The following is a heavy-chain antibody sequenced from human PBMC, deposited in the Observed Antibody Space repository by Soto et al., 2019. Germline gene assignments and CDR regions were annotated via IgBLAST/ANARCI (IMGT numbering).Heavy chain of an antibody. CDR2: IYYSGST. Sequence: QVQLQESGPGLEKPSETLSLTCTVSGGSISSYYWSWIRQPPGKGLEWIGYIYYSGSTNYNPSLKSRVTISVDTSKNQFSLKLSSVTAADTAVYYCARGRVNRAYYYGMDVWGQGTTVTVSS. D-gene: IGHD6-13*01. CDR3: ARGRVNRAYYYGMDV. V-gene: IGHV4-59*01. CDR1: GGSISSYY. J-gene: IGHJ6*02.